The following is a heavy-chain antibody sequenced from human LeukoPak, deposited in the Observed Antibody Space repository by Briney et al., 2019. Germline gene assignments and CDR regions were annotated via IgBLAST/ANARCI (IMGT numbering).Heavy chain of an antibody. D-gene: IGHD5-24*01. J-gene: IGHJ3*02. CDR1: GGSISSYY. V-gene: IGHV4-59*08. CDR3: ARHERDASLDHALDI. CDR2: IYYSGTT. Sequence: PSETLSLTCTVSGGSISSYYWSWIRQAPGKGLERIGYIYYSGTTSYNPSLKSRVTTLVDTSKNQFSLKLSSVTAAGTAVYYCARHERDASLDHALDIWGQGTMVTVSS.